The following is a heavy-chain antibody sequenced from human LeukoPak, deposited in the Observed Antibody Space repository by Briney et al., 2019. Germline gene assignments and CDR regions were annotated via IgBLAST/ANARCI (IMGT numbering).Heavy chain of an antibody. CDR3: ARQWELDYFDY. Sequence: SETLSLTCTVSGGSITYYYWTWIRQPPGKGLEWIGYISHIGSTSYNPSLKSRVTISVDTSSNQFSLKLSSVTAADTAVYHCARQWELDYFDYWGQGTLVTVSS. V-gene: IGHV4-59*01. J-gene: IGHJ4*02. CDR1: GGSITYYY. CDR2: ISHIGST. D-gene: IGHD1-26*01.